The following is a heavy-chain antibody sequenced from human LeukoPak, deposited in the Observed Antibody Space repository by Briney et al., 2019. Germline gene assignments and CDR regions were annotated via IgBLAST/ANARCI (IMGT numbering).Heavy chain of an antibody. CDR3: VPGSFTLGWFDP. Sequence: GGSLRLSCAASGFTFSSYWMHWVRQAPGKGLVWVSRLNPDGSNTNYADSVKGRFTISRDNAKNTLYLQMNSLRAEDTAVYYCVPGSFTLGWFDPWGQGTLVTVSS. V-gene: IGHV3-74*01. J-gene: IGHJ5*02. D-gene: IGHD1-26*01. CDR1: GFTFSSYW. CDR2: LNPDGSNT.